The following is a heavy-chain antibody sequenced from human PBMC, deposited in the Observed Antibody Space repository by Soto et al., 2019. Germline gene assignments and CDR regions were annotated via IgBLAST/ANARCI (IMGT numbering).Heavy chain of an antibody. CDR2: IIPIFGTA. CDR3: ASEGADSSRYYLGYLAY. D-gene: IGHD3-22*01. CDR1: GGTFSSYA. Sequence: SVKVSCKASGGTFSSYAISWVRQAPGQGLEWMGGIIPIFGTANYAQKFQGRVTITADESTSTAYMELSSLRSEDTAVYYCASEGADSSRYYLGYLAYWGQGTLVTVSS. J-gene: IGHJ4*02. V-gene: IGHV1-69*13.